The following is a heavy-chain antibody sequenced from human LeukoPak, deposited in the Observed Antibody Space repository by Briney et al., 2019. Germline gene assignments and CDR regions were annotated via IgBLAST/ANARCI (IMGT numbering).Heavy chain of an antibody. D-gene: IGHD1-7*01. CDR3: ARGPGTTVDY. CDR1: GYTLTSYG. CDR2: ISGYNGNT. V-gene: IGHV1-18*01. J-gene: IGHJ4*02. Sequence: ASVKVSCKASGYTLTSYGFRWVRQAPGQGLEWMGWISGYNGNTNYAQNLQGRVTMTIDTSTSTAYMELRSLRSDDTAVYYCARGPGTTVDYWGQGTLVTVSS.